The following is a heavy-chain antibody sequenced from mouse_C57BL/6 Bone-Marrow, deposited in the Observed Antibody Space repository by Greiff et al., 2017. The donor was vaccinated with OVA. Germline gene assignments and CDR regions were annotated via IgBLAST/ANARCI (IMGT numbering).Heavy chain of an antibody. CDR1: GYSITSGYY. V-gene: IGHV3-6*01. Sequence: DVQLQESGPGLVKPSQSLSLTCSVTGYSITSGYYWNWIRQFPGNKLEWMGYISYDGSNNYNPSLKNRISITRDTSKNQFFLKLNSVTTEDTATYYCARAPFYYGSSGGFAYWGQGTLVTVSA. CDR2: ISYDGSN. D-gene: IGHD1-1*01. J-gene: IGHJ3*01. CDR3: ARAPFYYGSSGGFAY.